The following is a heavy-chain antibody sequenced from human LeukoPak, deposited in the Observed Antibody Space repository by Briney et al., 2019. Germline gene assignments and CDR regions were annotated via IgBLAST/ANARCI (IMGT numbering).Heavy chain of an antibody. CDR1: GGSISTYY. V-gene: IGHV4-59*01. CDR2: IYYSGSI. D-gene: IGHD5-12*01. J-gene: IGHJ4*02. Sequence: SETLSLTCTVSGGSISTYYWSWIRQSPVKGLEWIGHIYYSGSIKYNPSLKSRVTISLDTSKNQFSLKLTSVIAADTAVYYCARGPYSGYTLRPLDYWGQGTLVTVSS. CDR3: ARGPYSGYTLRPLDY.